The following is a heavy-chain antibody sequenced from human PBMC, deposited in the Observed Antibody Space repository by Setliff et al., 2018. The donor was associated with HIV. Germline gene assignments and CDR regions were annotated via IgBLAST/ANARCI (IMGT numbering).Heavy chain of an antibody. CDR2: IYTSGST. D-gene: IGHD1-26*01. V-gene: IGHV4-61*09. CDR1: GGSISSGSYY. J-gene: IGHJ4*02. CDR3: ATLSGATTYFDY. Sequence: PSXTLSXXXTVSGGSISSGSYYWSWIRQPAGKGLEWIGHIYTSGSTNYNPSLKSXXXXSVDTSKNQFSLKLSSVTAADTAVYYCATLSGATTYFDYWGQGTLVTVSS.